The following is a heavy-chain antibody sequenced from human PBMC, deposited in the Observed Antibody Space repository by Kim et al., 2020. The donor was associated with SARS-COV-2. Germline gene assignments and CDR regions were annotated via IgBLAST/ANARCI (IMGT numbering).Heavy chain of an antibody. CDR3: ARDFSYGYSGYWGMTT. CDR2: IIWDVGDL. CDR1: GFALEDFG. V-gene: IGHV3-20*04. Sequence: GGSLRLSCAASGFALEDFGMSWVRQVPGGGLEWVSGIIWDVGDLEYADSVKGRFTISRDNARNSLFLQLNSLRGEDTGLYYCARDFSYGYSGYWGMTTWGQGTLVAVSS. D-gene: IGHD5-12*01. J-gene: IGHJ5*02.